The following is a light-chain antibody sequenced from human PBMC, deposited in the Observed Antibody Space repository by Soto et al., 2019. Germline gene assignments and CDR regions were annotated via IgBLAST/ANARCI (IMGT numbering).Light chain of an antibody. J-gene: IGLJ2*01. CDR2: DVS. Sequence: QSVLTQPASVSGSPGQSITISCTGTSSDVGGYNYVSWYQQHPGKAPKLMIYDVSNRPSGVSNRFSGSKSGNTASLTISGLQDEDEADYYCSSYTSSSTGKVFGGGTKLTVL. V-gene: IGLV2-14*01. CDR1: SSDVGGYNY. CDR3: SSYTSSSTGKV.